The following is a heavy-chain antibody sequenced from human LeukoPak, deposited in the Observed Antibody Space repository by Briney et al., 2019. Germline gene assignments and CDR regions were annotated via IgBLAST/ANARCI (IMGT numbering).Heavy chain of an antibody. Sequence: PGRSLRLSCAASGFTFSSYGMHWVRQAPGKGLEWVAVISYDGSNKYYADSVKGRFTISRDNSKNTLYLQMNSLRAEDTAVYYCAKDRSYGSETYYIDYWGQGTLVTVSS. CDR1: GFTFSSYG. CDR2: ISYDGSNK. CDR3: AKDRSYGSETYYIDY. D-gene: IGHD3-10*01. V-gene: IGHV3-30*18. J-gene: IGHJ4*02.